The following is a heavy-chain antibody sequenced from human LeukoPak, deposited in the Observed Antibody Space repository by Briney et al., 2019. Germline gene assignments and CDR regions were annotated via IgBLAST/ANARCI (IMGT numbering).Heavy chain of an antibody. CDR2: INHSGSI. D-gene: IGHD2-2*01. Sequence: SETLSLTCAVYGGSFSGYYWSWIRQPPGKGLEWIGEINHSGSINYDPSLKSRVTISVDTSKNQFSLKLSSVTAADTAVYYCARRPYCSSTSCSSRGGRRYYYGMDVWGQGTTVTVSS. CDR1: GGSFSGYY. J-gene: IGHJ6*02. V-gene: IGHV4-34*01. CDR3: ARRPYCSSTSCSSRGGRRYYYGMDV.